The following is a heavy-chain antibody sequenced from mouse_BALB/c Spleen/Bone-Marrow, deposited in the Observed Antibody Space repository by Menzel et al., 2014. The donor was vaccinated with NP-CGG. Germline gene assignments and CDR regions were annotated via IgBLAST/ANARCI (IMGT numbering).Heavy chain of an antibody. CDR1: GYAFSSYW. CDR3: ARSELGRYYAMDY. J-gene: IGHJ4*01. Sequence: VQLVESGAELVRPGSSVKISCKASGYAFSSYWMNWVKQRPGQGLEWIGQIYPGDGDTNYNGKFKGKATLTADKSSSTAHMQLSSLTSEDSAVYFCARSELGRYYAMDYWGQGTSVTVSS. D-gene: IGHD4-1*01. V-gene: IGHV1-80*01. CDR2: IYPGDGDT.